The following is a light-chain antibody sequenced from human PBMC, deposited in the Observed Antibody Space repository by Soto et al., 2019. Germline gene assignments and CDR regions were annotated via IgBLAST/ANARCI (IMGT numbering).Light chain of an antibody. J-gene: IGKJ5*01. CDR3: RQYGSSHQT. CDR2: GAS. Sequence: EIVLTQSPGTLSLSPGERATLSCRASQSVSSSYLAWYQQKPGQAPRLLIYGASSRATGIPDRFSGSGSGTDFTLTIIRLEAGDLAGDYCRQYGSSHQTFGHGTRLEIK. CDR1: QSVSSSY. V-gene: IGKV3-20*01.